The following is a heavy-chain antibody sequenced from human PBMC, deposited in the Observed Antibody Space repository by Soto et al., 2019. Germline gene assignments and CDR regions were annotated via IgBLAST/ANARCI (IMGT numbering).Heavy chain of an antibody. J-gene: IGHJ3*02. CDR3: ASPLGYCSSTSCYRDDDAFDI. CDR1: GFTFSDYY. D-gene: IGHD2-2*01. CDR2: ISSSGSTI. V-gene: IGHV3-11*01. Sequence: QVQLVESGGGLVKPGGSLRLSCAASGFTFSDYYMSWIRQAPGKGLEWVSYISSSGSTIYYADSVKGRFTISRDNAKTSLYLQMNSLRAEDTAVYYCASPLGYCSSTSCYRDDDAFDIWGQGTMVTVSS.